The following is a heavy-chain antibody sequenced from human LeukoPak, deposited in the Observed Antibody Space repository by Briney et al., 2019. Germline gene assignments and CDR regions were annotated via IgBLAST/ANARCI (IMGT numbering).Heavy chain of an antibody. D-gene: IGHD1-26*01. CDR1: GGSIRSSDYY. V-gene: IGHV4-39*02. Sequence: SETLSLTCTVSGGSIRSSDYYWAWIRQPPGKGLEWIGNIYYSGTTYYSPSLKSRITVSVDTSNNHFSLRLTSVTAADTAVYYCATRGTWVQPVDHWGQGALVIVSS. J-gene: IGHJ5*02. CDR3: ATRGTWVQPVDH. CDR2: IYYSGTT.